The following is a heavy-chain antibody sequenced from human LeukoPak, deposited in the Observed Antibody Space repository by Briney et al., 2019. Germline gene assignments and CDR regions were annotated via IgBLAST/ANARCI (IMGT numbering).Heavy chain of an antibody. CDR1: GFTFSDFW. D-gene: IGHD3-10*01. J-gene: IGHJ4*02. CDR2: INQDGSEN. V-gene: IGHV3-7*01. CDR3: TKGRSNHY. Sequence: PGGSLRLSCEASGFTFSDFWMGWVRQAPGKGLEWVANINQDGSENYYVDSVKGRFTISRDNAKNSLYLQMDSLRAEDTAVYYCTKGRSNHYWGQGTLVTVST.